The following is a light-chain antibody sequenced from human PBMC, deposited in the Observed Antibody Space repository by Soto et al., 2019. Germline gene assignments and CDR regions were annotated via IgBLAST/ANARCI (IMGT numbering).Light chain of an antibody. CDR2: DVS. CDR1: SSDVGDYNY. J-gene: IGLJ1*01. CDR3: SSYTSSSVYV. V-gene: IGLV2-14*01. Sequence: QLVLTQPASVSGSPGQSITISCTGTSSDVGDYNYVSWYQQHPGKAPKLMIYDVSNRPSGVSNRFSGSKSGNTASLTISGLQAEDEADYYCSSYTSSSVYVFGTGTKVTVL.